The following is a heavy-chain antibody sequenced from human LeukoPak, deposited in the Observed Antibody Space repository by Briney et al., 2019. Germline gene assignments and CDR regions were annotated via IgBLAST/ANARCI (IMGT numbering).Heavy chain of an antibody. CDR1: GDSVSSNSSA. CDR3: AREVVVPAAIRGSLFDP. J-gene: IGHJ5*02. V-gene: IGHV6-1*01. CDR2: TYYRSKWYN. Sequence: SQTLSLTCAISGDSVSSNSSAWNWIRQSPSRGLEWLGRTYYRSKWYNDYAVSVKSRITINPDTSKNQFSLQLNSVTPEDTAVYYCAREVVVPAAIRGSLFDPWGQGTLVTVSS. D-gene: IGHD2-2*02.